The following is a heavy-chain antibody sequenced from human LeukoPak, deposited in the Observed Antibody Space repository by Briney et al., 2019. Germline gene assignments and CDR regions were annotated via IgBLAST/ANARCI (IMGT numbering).Heavy chain of an antibody. D-gene: IGHD1-26*01. CDR3: AKSLVRWAFDY. CDR2: ISYDGSNK. J-gene: IGHJ4*02. Sequence: GGSLRLSCAASGFTFSNYAMYWVRQAPGKGLEWVAVISYDGSNKYYADSVKGRFTISRDNSKNTLYLQMNSLRAEDTALYFCAKSLVRWAFDYWGQGVLVSVSS. CDR1: GFTFSNYA. V-gene: IGHV3-30-3*02.